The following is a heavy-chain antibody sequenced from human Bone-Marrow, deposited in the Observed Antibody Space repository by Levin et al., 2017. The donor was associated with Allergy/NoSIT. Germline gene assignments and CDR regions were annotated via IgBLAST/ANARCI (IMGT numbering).Heavy chain of an antibody. CDR1: GFSFSDFY. V-gene: IGHV3-11*01. CDR3: ARVGYSYGAYGMDV. D-gene: IGHD2-15*01. Sequence: GGSLRLSCAASGFSFSDFYMSWVRQAPGKGLEWLSYITTTGTSVYYADSMKGRLTVSRDNAKRSLSLHLNSLRAEDTAVYYCARVGYSYGAYGMDVWGQGTTVTVS. CDR2: ITTTGTSV. J-gene: IGHJ6*02.